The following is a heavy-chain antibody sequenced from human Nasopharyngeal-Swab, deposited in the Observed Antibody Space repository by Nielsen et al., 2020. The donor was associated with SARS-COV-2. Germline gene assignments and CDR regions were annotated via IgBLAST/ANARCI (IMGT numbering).Heavy chain of an antibody. CDR1: GFTFSSYG. Sequence: LSLTCAASGFTFSSYGMHWVRQAPGKGLEWVAFIRYDGSNKYYADSVKGRFTISRDNSKNTLYLQMNSLRAEDTAVYYCAKDMTAKYCSSTSCQREDAFDIWGQGTMVTVSS. CDR2: IRYDGSNK. CDR3: AKDMTAKYCSSTSCQREDAFDI. J-gene: IGHJ3*02. D-gene: IGHD2-2*01. V-gene: IGHV3-30*02.